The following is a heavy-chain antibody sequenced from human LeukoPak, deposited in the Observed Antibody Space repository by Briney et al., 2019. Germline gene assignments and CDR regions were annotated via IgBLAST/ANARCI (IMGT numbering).Heavy chain of an antibody. V-gene: IGHV3-7*01. Sequence: GGSLRLSCAASGFTFSNYWLTWVRQAPGKGLEWVAHINQDGSEEHYMDSVKARFTISRDNAKNSLSLQMNSLRAEDTAVYYCVRDGGVSGYDLLDYWGQGTLVTVSS. CDR1: GFTFSNYW. D-gene: IGHD5-12*01. CDR2: INQDGSEE. CDR3: VRDGGVSGYDLLDY. J-gene: IGHJ4*02.